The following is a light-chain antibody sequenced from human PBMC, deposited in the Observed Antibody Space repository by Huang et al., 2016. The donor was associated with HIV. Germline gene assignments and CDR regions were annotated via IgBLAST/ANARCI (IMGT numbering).Light chain of an antibody. CDR1: QSIRSY. Sequence: DIQMTQSPSSLSASVGDRVTITCRASQSIRSYLNWYQQKPGKAPKLLIYAASSLQSGVPSRLSGSGSGTDFTLTISSLQHEDFATYYCQQSYSTPDMYTFGQGTKLEIK. CDR3: QQSYSTPDMYT. J-gene: IGKJ2*01. CDR2: AAS. V-gene: IGKV1-39*01.